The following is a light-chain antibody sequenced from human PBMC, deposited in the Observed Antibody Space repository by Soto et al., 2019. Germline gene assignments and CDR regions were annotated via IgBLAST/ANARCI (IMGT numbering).Light chain of an antibody. J-gene: IGKJ2*01. CDR1: QSVSSNH. CDR3: QQYGSSPPYT. CDR2: GAS. Sequence: EIVLTQSPGTLSLSPGEVATLSCTASQSVSSNHLAWYQQKPRQAPRLLIFGASSMASDIPDRFSGSGSGTDFTLTISRLEPEDFVVYYCQQYGSSPPYTFGQGTKLEIK. V-gene: IGKV3-20*01.